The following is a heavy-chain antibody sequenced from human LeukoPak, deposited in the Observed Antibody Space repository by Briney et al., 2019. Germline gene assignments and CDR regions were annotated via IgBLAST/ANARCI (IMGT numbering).Heavy chain of an antibody. J-gene: IGHJ4*02. D-gene: IGHD5-18*01. Sequence: GGSLRLSCAASGFTFSTYSMNWVRQAPGKGLEWVSSISSSSNYIYYADSVKGRFTISRDNGKNSLYLQMNSLRAEDTAVYYCAREIDRPEYSYGPFVLDWGQGTLVTVSS. V-gene: IGHV3-21*01. CDR3: AREIDRPEYSYGPFVLD. CDR1: GFTFSTYS. CDR2: ISSSSNYI.